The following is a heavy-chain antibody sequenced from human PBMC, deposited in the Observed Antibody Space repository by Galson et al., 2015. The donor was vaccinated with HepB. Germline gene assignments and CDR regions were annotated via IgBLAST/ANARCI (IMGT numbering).Heavy chain of an antibody. V-gene: IGHV3-66*04. D-gene: IGHD6-19*01. CDR1: GFTVSSNY. CDR3: ASQWLVLGPDAFDI. CDR2: IYSGGST. Sequence: SLRLSCAASGFTVSSNYMSWVRQAPGKGLEWVSVIYSGGSTYYADSVKGRFTISRDNSKNTLYLQMNSLRAEDTAVYYCASQWLVLGPDAFDIWGQGTMVTVSS. J-gene: IGHJ3*02.